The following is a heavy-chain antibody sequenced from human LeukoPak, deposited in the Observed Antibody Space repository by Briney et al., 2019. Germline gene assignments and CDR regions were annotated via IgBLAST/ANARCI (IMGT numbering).Heavy chain of an antibody. CDR1: GFTFSDYG. V-gene: IGHV3-30*18. CDR3: AKDGLAGTTVVTIDY. CDR2: ISYDGSNK. Sequence: GGSLRLSCAASGFTFSDYGMHWVRQAPGKGLEWVAVISYDGSNKYYADSVKGRFTISRNNSKNTLYLQMNSLRLEDTAVYYCAKDGLAGTTVVTIDYWGQGTLVTVSS. J-gene: IGHJ4*02. D-gene: IGHD4-23*01.